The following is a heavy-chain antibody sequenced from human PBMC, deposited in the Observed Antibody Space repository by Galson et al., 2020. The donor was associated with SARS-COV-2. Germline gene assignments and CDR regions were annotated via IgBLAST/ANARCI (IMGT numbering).Heavy chain of an antibody. CDR2: IYPSGNT. D-gene: IGHD3-10*01. CDR3: LREGDTINEDY. CDR1: GFTVSSRY. J-gene: IGHJ4*02. Sequence: GGSLRLSCAVSGFTVSSRYISWVRQAPGKGLEWVSLIYPSGNTFYADSVKGRFTLSRDNSRNTLFLQMNSLRAGDTAVYYCLREGDTINEDYWGQGTLVTVSS. V-gene: IGHV3-53*01.